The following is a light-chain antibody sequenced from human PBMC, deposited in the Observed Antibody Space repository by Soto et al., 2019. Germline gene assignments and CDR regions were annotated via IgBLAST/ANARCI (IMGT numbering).Light chain of an antibody. J-gene: IGLJ2*01. V-gene: IGLV2-14*03. Sequence: QSALTQPASVSGSPGQSITISCTGTSSDVGGYNYVSWYQQHPGKAPKLMIYDVSNRPSGVSNRFSGSKSGNTASLTISGLQAEDEADYYCSSYRSDTTVVFGGGTKLTVL. CDR3: SSYRSDTTVV. CDR1: SSDVGGYNY. CDR2: DVS.